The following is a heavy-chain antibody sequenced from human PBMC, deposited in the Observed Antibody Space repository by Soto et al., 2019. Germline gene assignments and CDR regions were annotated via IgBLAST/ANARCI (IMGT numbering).Heavy chain of an antibody. CDR2: IIPILGIA. J-gene: IGHJ4*02. D-gene: IGHD5-12*01. Sequence: QVQLVQSGAEVKKPGSSVKVSCKASGGTFSSYTISWVRQAPGQGLEWMGRIIPILGIANYAQKFQGRVTITADKSTSTAYMELSSLRSEDTAAYYCARESPYSGYDTADGRFDYWGQGTLVTVSS. CDR3: ARESPYSGYDTADGRFDY. V-gene: IGHV1-69*08. CDR1: GGTFSSYT.